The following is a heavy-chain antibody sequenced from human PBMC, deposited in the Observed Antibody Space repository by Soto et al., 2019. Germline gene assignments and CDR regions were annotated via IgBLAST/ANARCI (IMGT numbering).Heavy chain of an antibody. Sequence: GGSLRLSCAASGFTFSSYWMTWVRQAPGKGLEWVANIKEDGSEKHYVDSVKGRFTISRDNAKNSLYLQMNSLRVEDTAVYFCSRDVVVGAKALNYWGQGALVTVSS. D-gene: IGHD2-15*01. V-gene: IGHV3-7*01. CDR1: GFTFSSYW. J-gene: IGHJ4*02. CDR2: IKEDGSEK. CDR3: SRDVVVGAKALNY.